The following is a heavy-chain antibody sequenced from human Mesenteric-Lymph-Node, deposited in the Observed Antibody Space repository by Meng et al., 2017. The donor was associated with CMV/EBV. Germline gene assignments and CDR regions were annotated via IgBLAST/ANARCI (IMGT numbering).Heavy chain of an antibody. V-gene: IGHV4-59*01. CDR3: ARVRGNYGAYGYYYYCPKDV. D-gene: IGHD4-17*01. Sequence: SETLSLTCTVSGGSISSYYWTWIRQPPGKGLEWIGHISDSGSTNYNPSLESRVTISVDTSKNQFSLKLSSVTAADTAVYYCARVRGNYGAYGYYYYCPKDVWGQGTTVTVSS. J-gene: IGHJ6*02. CDR1: GGSISSYY. CDR2: ISDSGST.